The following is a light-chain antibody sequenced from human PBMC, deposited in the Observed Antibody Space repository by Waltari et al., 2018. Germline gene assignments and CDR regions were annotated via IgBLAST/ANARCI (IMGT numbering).Light chain of an antibody. Sequence: QSVLTQPPSASWTPRQRATIPCSGSNSNLGLNTVNWYQQFPGAAPTLLVYNNFQRPSGVPDRFSGSKSGTSASLAILGVRPEDEADYYCATWDDSLNGPVFGGGTKLTVL. CDR2: NNF. CDR1: NSNLGLNT. CDR3: ATWDDSLNGPV. V-gene: IGLV1-44*01. J-gene: IGLJ2*01.